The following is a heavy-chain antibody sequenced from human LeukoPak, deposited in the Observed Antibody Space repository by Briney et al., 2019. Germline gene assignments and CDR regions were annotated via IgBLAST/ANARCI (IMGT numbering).Heavy chain of an antibody. CDR3: ARDSYCSSTSCHPRSYYYYGTDV. J-gene: IGHJ6*02. D-gene: IGHD2-2*01. CDR1: GFTFSSYS. CDR2: ISSSSSYI. V-gene: IGHV3-21*01. Sequence: GGSLRLSCAASGFTFSSYSMNWVRQAPGKGLEWVSSISSSSSYIYYADSVKGRFTISRDNAKNSLYLQMNSLRAEDTAVYYCARDSYCSSTSCHPRSYYYYGTDVWGQGTTVTVSS.